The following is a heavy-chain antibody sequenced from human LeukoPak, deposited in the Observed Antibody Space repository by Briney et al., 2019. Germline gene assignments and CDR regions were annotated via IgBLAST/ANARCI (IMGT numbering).Heavy chain of an antibody. CDR2: IGTTGDT. Sequence: GGSLRLSCAASGFTFTTYDMHWVRQATGKGLEWVSAIGTTGDTYYPGSVKGRFTISRENAKNSLYLQMNSLRAGDTAVYYCARDRGGGHMDVWGKGATVTISS. V-gene: IGHV3-13*01. CDR1: GFTFTTYD. J-gene: IGHJ6*03. D-gene: IGHD2-15*01. CDR3: ARDRGGGHMDV.